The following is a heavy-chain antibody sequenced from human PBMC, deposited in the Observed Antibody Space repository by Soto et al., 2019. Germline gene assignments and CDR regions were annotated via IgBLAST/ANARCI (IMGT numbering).Heavy chain of an antibody. J-gene: IGHJ6*02. Sequence: GGSLRLSCAASGFTFSSYWMSWVRQAPGKGLEWVANIKQDGSEKYYVDSVKGRFTISRDNAKNSLYLQMNSLRAEDTAVYYCARDDGGRSPGGYYGMDVWGQGTTVTVSS. CDR1: GFTFSSYW. D-gene: IGHD1-26*01. CDR3: ARDDGGRSPGGYYGMDV. V-gene: IGHV3-7*01. CDR2: IKQDGSEK.